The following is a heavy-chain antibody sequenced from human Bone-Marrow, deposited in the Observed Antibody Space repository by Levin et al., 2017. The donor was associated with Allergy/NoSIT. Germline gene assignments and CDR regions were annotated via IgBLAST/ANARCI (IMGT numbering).Heavy chain of an antibody. V-gene: IGHV3-30-3*01. D-gene: IGHD3-22*01. CDR1: GFTFSSYA. CDR3: ARDHLYYYDSSGYYYFVRIQYYFDY. Sequence: GESLKISCAASGFTFSSYAMHWVRQAPGKGLGGVAVISYDGSNKYYADSVKGRFTISRDNSKNTLYLQMNSLRAEDTAVYYCARDHLYYYDSSGYYYFVRIQYYFDYWGQGTLVTVSS. J-gene: IGHJ4*02. CDR2: ISYDGSNK.